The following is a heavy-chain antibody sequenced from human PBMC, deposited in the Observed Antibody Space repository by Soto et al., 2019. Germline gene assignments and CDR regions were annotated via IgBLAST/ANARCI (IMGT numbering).Heavy chain of an antibody. D-gene: IGHD3-10*01. CDR2: ISYDGSNK. CDR1: GFTFSSYA. Sequence: QVQLVESGGGVVQPGRSLRLSCAASGFTFSSYAMHWVRQAPGKGREWVAVISYDGSNKYYADSVKGRFTISRDNSKNTLYLQMNSLRAEDTAVYYCARELPRGDGYSQGQYYYYYYGMDVWGQGTTVTVSS. CDR3: ARELPRGDGYSQGQYYYYYYGMDV. V-gene: IGHV3-30-3*01. J-gene: IGHJ6*02.